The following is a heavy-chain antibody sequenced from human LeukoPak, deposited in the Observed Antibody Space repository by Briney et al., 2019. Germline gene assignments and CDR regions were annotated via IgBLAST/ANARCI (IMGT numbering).Heavy chain of an antibody. V-gene: IGHV3-64D*09. CDR1: GFTFSGYG. CDR3: VKDRANFHYGMDV. CDR2: ISSNGGST. Sequence: PGGSLRLSCSASGFTFSGYGMHWVRQAPGKGLEHVSAISSNGGSTYYADSVKGRLTISRDNSKTTLFLQMTSLRAEETVVYYCVKDRANFHYGMDVWGQGTTVTVSS. J-gene: IGHJ6*02. D-gene: IGHD1-7*01.